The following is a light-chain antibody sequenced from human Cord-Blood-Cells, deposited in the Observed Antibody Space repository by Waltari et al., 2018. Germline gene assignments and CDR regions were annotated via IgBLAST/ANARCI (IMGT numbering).Light chain of an antibody. CDR1: SSDVGGYNY. J-gene: IGLJ1*01. Sequence: QSALTQPPSASGSPGPSVTIPCTGTSSDVGGYNYVSWYQQHPGTATKLRIYEVSKRPSGVPDRFSGSKSGNTASLTVSGLQAEDEADYYCSSYAGSNKNVFGTGTKVTVL. V-gene: IGLV2-8*01. CDR2: EVS. CDR3: SSYAGSNKNV.